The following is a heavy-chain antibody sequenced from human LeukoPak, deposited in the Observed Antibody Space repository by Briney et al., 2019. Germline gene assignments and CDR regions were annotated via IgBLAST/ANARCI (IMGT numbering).Heavy chain of an antibody. V-gene: IGHV3-30*04. Sequence: PGGSLRLSCAASGFTFSTSSMHWVRQAPGKGLEWVAVVSYDASKQYYADSVKGRFTVSRDNSRNTLYLQMNSQRDEDTAVYFCARGFCSSTTYTSGYYYGMDLWGQGTTVTVSS. CDR2: VSYDASKQ. J-gene: IGHJ6*02. CDR3: ARGFCSSTTYTSGYYYGMDL. D-gene: IGHD2-2*01. CDR1: GFTFSTSS.